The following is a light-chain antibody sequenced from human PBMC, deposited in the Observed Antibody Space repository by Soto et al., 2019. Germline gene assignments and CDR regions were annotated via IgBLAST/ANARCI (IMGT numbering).Light chain of an antibody. J-gene: IGLJ1*01. CDR2: SNN. Sequence: QSVLTQPPSASGTPGQRVTISCSGSSSNIGSNTVNWYQQLPGTAPKLLIYSNNQRPSGVPDRFSGSKSGTSASLAISGLQSEDEAAYYCFSYTTSSAPYVFGTGTKVTVL. CDR1: SSNIGSNT. V-gene: IGLV1-44*01. CDR3: FSYTTSSAPYV.